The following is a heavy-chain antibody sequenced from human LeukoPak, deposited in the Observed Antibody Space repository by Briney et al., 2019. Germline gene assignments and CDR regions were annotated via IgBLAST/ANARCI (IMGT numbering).Heavy chain of an antibody. J-gene: IGHJ4*02. V-gene: IGHV3-74*01. CDR1: GFTFSAYW. D-gene: IGHD6-13*01. CDR2: INSDGSST. Sequence: GGSLRLSCAASGFTFSAYWMDWVRHAPGEGRMWVSRINSDGSSTSFADSVKGRFTTSRDNAKNTLFLQMNSLRAEDTAVYYCARAGSYSSSWYDYWGQGTLVTVSS. CDR3: ARAGSYSSSWYDY.